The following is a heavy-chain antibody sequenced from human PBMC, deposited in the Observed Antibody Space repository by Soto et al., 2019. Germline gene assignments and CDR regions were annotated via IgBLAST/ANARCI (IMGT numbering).Heavy chain of an antibody. CDR2: IDPSDSYT. J-gene: IGHJ5*02. CDR3: ASTSIAAAGKDYNWFDP. Sequence: GESLKISCKGSGYSFTSYWISWVRQMPGKGLEWMGRIDPSDSYTYYSPSFQGQVTISADKSISTAYLQWSSLKASDTAMYYCASTSIAAAGKDYNWFDPWGQGTLVTVSS. D-gene: IGHD6-13*01. CDR1: GYSFTSYW. V-gene: IGHV5-10-1*04.